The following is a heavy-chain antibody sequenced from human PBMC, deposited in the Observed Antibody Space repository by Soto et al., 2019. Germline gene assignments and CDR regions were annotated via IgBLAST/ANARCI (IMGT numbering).Heavy chain of an antibody. CDR2: ISSSGYK. V-gene: IGHV3-21*01. J-gene: IGHJ1*01. CDR1: RFTFSTYS. Sequence: VHLVESGGGLVKPGGSLRLSCAASRFTFSTYSMNWVRQAPGKGLEWVSSISSSGYKHYADSVKGRFTISRDNAKNSLYLQMNSRRAEDTAVYYCARDPSDLWKAYQYFQHWGQGTLVTVSS. CDR3: ARDPSDLWKAYQYFQH. D-gene: IGHD3-10*01.